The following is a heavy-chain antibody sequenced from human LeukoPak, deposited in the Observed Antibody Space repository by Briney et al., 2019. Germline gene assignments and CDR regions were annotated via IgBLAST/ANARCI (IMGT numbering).Heavy chain of an antibody. V-gene: IGHV3-21*01. CDR2: ISSSSSYI. CDR3: ARGSVEVVAAADYGMDV. Sequence: GGSLRLSCAASGFTFSSYSMNWVRQAPGKGLEWVSSISSSSSYIYYADSVKGRFTISRDNAKNSLYLQMNSLRAEDTAVYYCARGSVEVVAAADYGMDVWGQGTTVTVSS. D-gene: IGHD2-15*01. CDR1: GFTFSSYS. J-gene: IGHJ6*02.